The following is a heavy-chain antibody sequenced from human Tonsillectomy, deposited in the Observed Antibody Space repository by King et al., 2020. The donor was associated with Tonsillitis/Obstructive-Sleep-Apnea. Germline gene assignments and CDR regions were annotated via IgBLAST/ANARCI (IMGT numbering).Heavy chain of an antibody. CDR3: AKTLRGGNYDFWSGLGAFDI. J-gene: IGHJ3*02. D-gene: IGHD3-3*01. CDR2: IRGSGGST. CDR1: GFTFSSYA. V-gene: IGHV3-23*04. Sequence: VQLVESGGGLVQPGGSLRLSCAASGFTFSSYAMSWVRQAPGKGLEWVSAIRGSGGSTYYADSVKGRFTISRDNSKNTLYLQMNSLRAEDTAVYYCAKTLRGGNYDFWSGLGAFDIWGQGTMVTVSS.